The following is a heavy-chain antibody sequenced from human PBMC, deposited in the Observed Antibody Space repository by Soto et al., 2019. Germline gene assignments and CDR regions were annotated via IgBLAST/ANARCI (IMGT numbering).Heavy chain of an antibody. CDR1: GGSISSSNW. J-gene: IGHJ6*02. V-gene: IGHV4-4*02. Sequence: SETLSLTCAVSGGSISSSNWWSWVRQPPGKGLEWIGEIYHSGSTNYNPSLKSRVTISVDKSKNQFSLKLSSVTAADTAVYYCARDTRRYYYYYGMDVWGQGTTVTVSS. CDR2: IYHSGST. CDR3: ARDTRRYYYYYGMDV.